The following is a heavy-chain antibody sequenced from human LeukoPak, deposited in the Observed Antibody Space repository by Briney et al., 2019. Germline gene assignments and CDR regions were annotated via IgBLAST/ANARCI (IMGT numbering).Heavy chain of an antibody. J-gene: IGHJ2*01. D-gene: IGHD3-22*01. CDR3: ARDRSDYYDSSGYYTEVDWYFDL. Sequence: SETLSLTCAVSGGSISSGGYSWSWIRQPPGKGLEWIGYTYYSGSTNYNPSLKSRVTISVDTSKNQFSLKLSSVTAADTAVYYCARDRSDYYDSSGYYTEVDWYFDLWGRGTLVTVSS. CDR1: GGSISSGGYS. CDR2: TYYSGST. V-gene: IGHV4-61*08.